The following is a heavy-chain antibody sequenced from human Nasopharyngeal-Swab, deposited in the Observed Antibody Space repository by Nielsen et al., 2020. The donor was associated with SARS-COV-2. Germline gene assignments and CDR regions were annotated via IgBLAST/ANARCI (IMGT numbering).Heavy chain of an antibody. CDR1: GFTFSSYS. V-gene: IGHV3-23*01. D-gene: IGHD5-18*01. CDR2: ISGSGGST. CDR3: AKDPRNTAVVNYFDY. Sequence: GGSLTLSCAASGFTFSSYSMSWVRQAPGKGLEWVSAISGSGGSTYYADSVKGRFTISRDNSKNTLYLQMNSLRAEDTAVYYCAKDPRNTAVVNYFDYWGQGTLVTGSS. J-gene: IGHJ4*02.